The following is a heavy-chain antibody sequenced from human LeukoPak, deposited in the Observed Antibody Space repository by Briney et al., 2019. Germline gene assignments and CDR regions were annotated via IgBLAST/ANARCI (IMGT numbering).Heavy chain of an antibody. CDR1: GGSFSGYY. D-gene: IGHD3-22*01. CDR3: ARGRRDTSGYYSFY. V-gene: IGHV4-34*01. CDR2: INHSGST. Sequence: PSETLSLTCAVYGGSFSGYYWSWLRQPPGKGLEWIGEINHSGSTYYNTSLKSRVTISEDTSKNQFSLKLSSVTAADTAVYYCARGRRDTSGYYSFYWGQGTLVTVSS. J-gene: IGHJ4*02.